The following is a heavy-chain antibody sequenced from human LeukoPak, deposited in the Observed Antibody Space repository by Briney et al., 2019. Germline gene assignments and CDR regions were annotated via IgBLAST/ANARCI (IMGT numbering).Heavy chain of an antibody. D-gene: IGHD3-9*01. V-gene: IGHV4-30-2*01. Sequence: SETLSLTCAVSGGSISSGGYSWSWIRQPPGKGLEWIGYIYHSGSTYYHPSLKSRVTISVDRSKNQFSLKLSSVTAADTAVYYCARDLTVEGAFDIWGQGTMVTVSS. CDR2: IYHSGST. CDR3: ARDLTVEGAFDI. J-gene: IGHJ3*02. CDR1: GGSISSGGYS.